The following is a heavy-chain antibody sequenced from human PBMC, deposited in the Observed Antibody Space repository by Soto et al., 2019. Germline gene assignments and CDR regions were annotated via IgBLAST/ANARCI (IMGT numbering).Heavy chain of an antibody. J-gene: IGHJ4*02. CDR1: GFTFSGSA. CDR3: TRGDWWELPTMDY. Sequence: GGSLRLSCEASGFTFSGSAMHWVRQASGKGLEWVGRIRSKANSYATAYAASVKGRFTISRDDSKNTAYLQMNSLKTEDTAVYFCTRGDWWELPTMDYWGQGTLVTVSS. CDR2: IRSKANSYAT. V-gene: IGHV3-73*01. D-gene: IGHD1-26*01.